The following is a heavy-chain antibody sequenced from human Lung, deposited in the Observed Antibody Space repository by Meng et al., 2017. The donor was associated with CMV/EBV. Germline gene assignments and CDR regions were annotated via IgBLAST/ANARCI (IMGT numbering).Heavy chain of an antibody. CDR2: IYYSGST. Sequence: TLSLXXTVSGGSISSGGYYWSWIRQHPGKGLEWIGYIYYSGSTYYNPSLKSRVTISVDTSKNQFSLKLSSVTAADTAVYYCARVGCSSTSCPDYWGQGTXVTVSS. V-gene: IGHV4-31*03. D-gene: IGHD2-2*01. CDR1: GGSISSGGYY. J-gene: IGHJ4*02. CDR3: ARVGCSSTSCPDY.